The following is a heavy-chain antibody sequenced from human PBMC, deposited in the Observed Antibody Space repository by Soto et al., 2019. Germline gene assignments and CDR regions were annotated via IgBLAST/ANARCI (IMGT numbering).Heavy chain of an antibody. CDR1: GGSISNRGDY. CDR3: ARGFFVVVVADAFDI. Sequence: SETLSLTCSVAGGSISNRGDYWSWILQHPGKGVGCIGYIYYSGNTYYNPSLKSRVTISVDTSKNQFSLKLSSVTAADTAVYYCARGFFVVVVADAFDIWGQGTMVTVSS. D-gene: IGHD2-15*01. J-gene: IGHJ3*02. V-gene: IGHV4-31*03. CDR2: IYYSGNT.